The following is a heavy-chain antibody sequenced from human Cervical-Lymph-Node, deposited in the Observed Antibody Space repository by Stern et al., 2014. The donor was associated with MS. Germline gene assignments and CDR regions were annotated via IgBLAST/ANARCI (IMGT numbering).Heavy chain of an antibody. V-gene: IGHV3-33*01. CDR3: VVSIAGIDY. Sequence: QVQLVQSGGGVVQPGRSLRLSCAASGFSFSSYDMHWVRQAPDKGLEWVAVIWHDGSNKYYADSVQGRFIISSDTSKHKLYMQMNSLRAEDTAVYYCVVSIAGIDYWGQGTRVTVSS. J-gene: IGHJ4*02. D-gene: IGHD5/OR15-5a*01. CDR1: GFSFSSYD. CDR2: IWHDGSNK.